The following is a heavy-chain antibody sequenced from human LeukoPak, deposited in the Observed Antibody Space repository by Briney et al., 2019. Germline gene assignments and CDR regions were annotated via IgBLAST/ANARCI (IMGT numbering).Heavy chain of an antibody. J-gene: IGHJ4*02. Sequence: GESLKIPCKGSGYSFTSYRIGWVRQMPGKGLEWMGIIYPGDSDTRYNPSFQGQVTISADKSISTAYLQWSSLKASDTAMYYCARSRRGYGGYSDYWGQGTLVTVSS. CDR3: ARSRRGYGGYSDY. CDR1: GYSFTSYR. V-gene: IGHV5-51*01. D-gene: IGHD5-12*01. CDR2: IYPGDSDT.